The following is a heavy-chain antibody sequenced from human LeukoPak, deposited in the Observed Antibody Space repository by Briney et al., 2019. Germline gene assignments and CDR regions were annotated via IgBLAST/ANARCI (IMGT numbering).Heavy chain of an antibody. D-gene: IGHD3-22*01. CDR3: ARRGYYDSSGYYLDDY. CDR1: GYSFTSYW. J-gene: IGHJ4*02. V-gene: IGHV5-51*01. Sequence: GASLQISCKGSGYSFTSYWIGWVRPLPGKGLEWMGIIYPSDSDTRYSPSFQGQVTISADKSISTAYLQWSSLKASDTAMYYCARRGYYDSSGYYLDDYWGQGTLVTVSS. CDR2: IYPSDSDT.